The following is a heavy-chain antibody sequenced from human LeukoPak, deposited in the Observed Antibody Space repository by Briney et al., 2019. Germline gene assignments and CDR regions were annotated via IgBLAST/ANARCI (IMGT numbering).Heavy chain of an antibody. Sequence: GGSLRLSCAASGFTFSSYGMHWVRQAPGKGLVWVAVISYDGSNKYYADSVKGRFTISRDNSKKTLYLQMNSLRPEDTALYYCAKDYGYSSSWYDYWGQGTLVTVSS. J-gene: IGHJ4*02. D-gene: IGHD6-13*01. CDR2: ISYDGSNK. CDR1: GFTFSSYG. CDR3: AKDYGYSSSWYDY. V-gene: IGHV3-30*18.